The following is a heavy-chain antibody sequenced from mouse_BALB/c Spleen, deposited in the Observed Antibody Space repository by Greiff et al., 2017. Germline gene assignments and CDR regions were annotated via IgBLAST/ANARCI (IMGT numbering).Heavy chain of an antibody. CDR3: ARSKGHGRYFDV. CDR2: ISYSGST. Sequence: EVKLMESGPGLVKPSQSLSLTCTVTGYSITSDYAWNWIRQFPGNKLEWMGYISYSGSTSYNPSLKSRISITRDTSKNQFFLQLNSVTTEDTATYYCARSKGHGRYFDVWGAGTTVTVSS. CDR1: GYSITSDYA. J-gene: IGHJ1*01. V-gene: IGHV3-2*02.